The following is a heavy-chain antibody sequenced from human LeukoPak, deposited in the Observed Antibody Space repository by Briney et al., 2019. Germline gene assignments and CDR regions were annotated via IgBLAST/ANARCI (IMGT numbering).Heavy chain of an antibody. Sequence: PSETLSLTCAVYGGAFSGYYWSWIRQPPGKGLEWIGDINHSGSTNYNPSLKSRVTISVDTSKNQFSLKLSSVTAADTAVYYCARVAHYDTYYFDYWGQGTLVTVSS. CDR3: ARVAHYDTYYFDY. CDR2: INHSGST. V-gene: IGHV4-34*01. D-gene: IGHD3-22*01. J-gene: IGHJ4*02. CDR1: GGAFSGYY.